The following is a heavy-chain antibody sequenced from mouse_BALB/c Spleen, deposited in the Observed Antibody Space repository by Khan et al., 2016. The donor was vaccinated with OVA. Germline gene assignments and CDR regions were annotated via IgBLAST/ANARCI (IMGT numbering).Heavy chain of an antibody. D-gene: IGHD2-4*01. CDR3: ARNYDYDEGLAY. Sequence: QVQLKQSGPGLVQPSQSLSITCTVSGFSLTTYGVHWVRQSPGKGLEWLGVIWSGGSTDYNAPFISRLSISKDSSKSQVFFKMNSLQVNDTAIYYGARNYDYDEGLAYWGQGTLVTGSA. CDR1: GFSLTTYG. V-gene: IGHV2-2*02. J-gene: IGHJ3*01. CDR2: IWSGGST.